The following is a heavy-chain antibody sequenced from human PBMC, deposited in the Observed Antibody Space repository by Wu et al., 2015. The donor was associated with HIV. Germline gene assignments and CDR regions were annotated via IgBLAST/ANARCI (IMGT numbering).Heavy chain of an antibody. CDR2: MNPNSGNI. CDR1: GYTFSAYL. J-gene: IGHJ4*02. D-gene: IGHD6-19*01. CDR3: ARQRAYTSGWYIYDY. V-gene: IGHV1-8*02. Sequence: QVQLVQSGAEVKXPGASVKVSCEASGYTFSAYLIHWVRQATGQGLEWMGWMNPNSGNIGYAQKFQGRVTMTRNTSIRTAYMELSSLRSEDTAVYYCARQRAYTSGWYIYDYWGQGTLVTVSS.